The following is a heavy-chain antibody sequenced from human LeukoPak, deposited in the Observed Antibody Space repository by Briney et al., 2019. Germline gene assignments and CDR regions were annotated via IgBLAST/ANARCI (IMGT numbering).Heavy chain of an antibody. Sequence: SQTLSLTCAISGDSLSKNNVAWNWIRQSPSRGLEWRGRTYYRPQFKTDYAVSVKPRIAINSDTTKNQFSLQLNSVTPEDTGVYYCASGSPSSFDYWGQGTLVTVSS. CDR2: TYYRPQFKT. CDR3: ASGSPSSFDY. D-gene: IGHD2-2*01. V-gene: IGHV6-1*01. CDR1: GDSLSKNNVA. J-gene: IGHJ4*02.